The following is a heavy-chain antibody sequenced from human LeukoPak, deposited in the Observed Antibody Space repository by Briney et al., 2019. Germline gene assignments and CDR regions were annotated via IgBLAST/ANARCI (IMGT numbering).Heavy chain of an antibody. Sequence: GGSLRLSCAASGFTLSSYAMNWVRQGPGKGLEWVSRIHWNGGRTGYADSVKGRFTISRDNSKNTLYLQMNSLRAEDTAVYYCAKGPPYGDYGGIFGRVDYYYYYMDVWGKGTTVTISS. CDR2: IHWNGGRT. J-gene: IGHJ6*03. CDR3: AKGPPYGDYGGIFGRVDYYYYYMDV. D-gene: IGHD4-17*01. V-gene: IGHV3-23*05. CDR1: GFTLSSYA.